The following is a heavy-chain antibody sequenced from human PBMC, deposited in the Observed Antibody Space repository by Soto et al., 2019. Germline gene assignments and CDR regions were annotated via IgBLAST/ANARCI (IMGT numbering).Heavy chain of an antibody. Sequence: GGSLRLSCAASGFAFSSYAMNWVRQAPGKGPEWVSSISENGYNTYYADSVKGRFTISRDNSRNTLYLQMNILRAEDTAVYYCAKQVLDYNWGQGTLVTVSS. D-gene: IGHD4-4*01. J-gene: IGHJ1*01. CDR2: ISENGYNT. V-gene: IGHV3-23*01. CDR3: AKQVLDYN. CDR1: GFAFSSYA.